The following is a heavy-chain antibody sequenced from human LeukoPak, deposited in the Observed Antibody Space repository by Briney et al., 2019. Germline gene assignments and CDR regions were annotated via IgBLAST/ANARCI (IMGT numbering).Heavy chain of an antibody. Sequence: GASVKVSCKASGYTFTSYDINWVRQATGQRLEWMGWMNPNSGNTGYAQKFQGRVTMTRNTSISTAYMELSSLRSEDTAVYYCARGLKYITIFGVVIGHNWFDPWGQGTLVTVSS. CDR1: GYTFTSYD. V-gene: IGHV1-8*01. J-gene: IGHJ5*02. CDR2: MNPNSGNT. D-gene: IGHD3-3*01. CDR3: ARGLKYITIFGVVIGHNWFDP.